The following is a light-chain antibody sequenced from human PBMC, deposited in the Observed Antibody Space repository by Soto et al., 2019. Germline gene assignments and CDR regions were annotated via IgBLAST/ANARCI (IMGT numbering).Light chain of an antibody. CDR2: DAS. Sequence: EIVLTQSPATLSLSPGERATLSCRASQSINRHLAWYRQKPGQAPRLLIYDASNRATGIPARFSGSGSGTDFTLPISSLEPEDFGVYYCQQRSNWPPVTFGGGTKVESK. V-gene: IGKV3-11*01. CDR1: QSINRH. CDR3: QQRSNWPPVT. J-gene: IGKJ4*01.